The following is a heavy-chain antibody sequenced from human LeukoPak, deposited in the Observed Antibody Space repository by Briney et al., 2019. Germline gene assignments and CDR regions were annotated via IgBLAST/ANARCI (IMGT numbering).Heavy chain of an antibody. D-gene: IGHD2-15*01. CDR1: GFTFSSYG. Sequence: PGGSLRLSCAASGFTFSSYGMHWVRQAPGKGLEWVAVISYDGSNKYYADSVKGRFTISRDNSKNTLYLQMNSLRAEDTAVYYCAKDPRRCSGGSCAADCWFDPWGQGTLVTVSS. CDR2: ISYDGSNK. CDR3: AKDPRRCSGGSCAADCWFDP. V-gene: IGHV3-30*18. J-gene: IGHJ5*02.